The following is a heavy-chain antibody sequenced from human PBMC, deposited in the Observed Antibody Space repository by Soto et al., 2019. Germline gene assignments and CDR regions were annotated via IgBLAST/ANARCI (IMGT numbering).Heavy chain of an antibody. CDR3: ARDSQPYYYDNSGYQPFDH. D-gene: IGHD3-22*01. CDR1: GFTFSSYG. CDR2: IWYDGSNK. J-gene: IGHJ4*02. V-gene: IGHV3-33*01. Sequence: PGGSLRLSCAASGFTFSSYGMHWVRQAPGKGLEWVAVIWYDGSNKYYAEFVKGRFTISRDNSKNTLYLQMNSLRAEDTAVYYCARDSQPYYYDNSGYQPFDHWGQGTRVTVAS.